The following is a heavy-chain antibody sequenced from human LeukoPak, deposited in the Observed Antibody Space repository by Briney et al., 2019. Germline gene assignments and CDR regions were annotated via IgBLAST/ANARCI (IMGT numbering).Heavy chain of an antibody. D-gene: IGHD1-26*01. CDR3: ARVGRGGSYLVY. Sequence: PSETLSLTCTVSGGSISSATSYWGWIRQPPGKGLEWIATISYTGTTYYNPSLKSRITISVDKSKNQFSLKLSSVTAADTAVYYCARVGRGGSYLVYWGQGTLVTVSS. CDR2: ISYTGTT. J-gene: IGHJ4*02. CDR1: GGSISSATSY. V-gene: IGHV4-39*07.